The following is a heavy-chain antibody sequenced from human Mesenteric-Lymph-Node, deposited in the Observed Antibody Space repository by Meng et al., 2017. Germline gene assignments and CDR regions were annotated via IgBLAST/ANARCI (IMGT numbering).Heavy chain of an antibody. Sequence: QLPLQESGPGLVKASETLSLTCTVSGGSISSSSFYWGWIRQPPGKGLEWIGNIYYSGTTYYNPSLKSRVTISVDTSKNQFSLKLSSVTAADTAVYFCARGELLWDYWGQGTLVTVSS. D-gene: IGHD2-2*01. J-gene: IGHJ4*02. CDR2: IYYSGTT. V-gene: IGHV4-39*01. CDR1: GGSISSSSFY. CDR3: ARGELLWDY.